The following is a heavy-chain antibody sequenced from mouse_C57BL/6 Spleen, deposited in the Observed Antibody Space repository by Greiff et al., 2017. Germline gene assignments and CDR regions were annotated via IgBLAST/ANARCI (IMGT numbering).Heavy chain of an antibody. CDR1: GYAFSSSW. J-gene: IGHJ1*03. Sequence: QVQLQQSGPELVKPGASVKISCKASGYAFSSSWMNWVKQRPGKGLEWIGRIYPGDGDTNYNGKFKGKATLTADKSSSTAYMQLSSLTSEASAVYFCARPRLTTVVDWYFDVWGTGTTVNVSS. V-gene: IGHV1-82*01. CDR3: ARPRLTTVVDWYFDV. D-gene: IGHD1-1*01. CDR2: IYPGDGDT.